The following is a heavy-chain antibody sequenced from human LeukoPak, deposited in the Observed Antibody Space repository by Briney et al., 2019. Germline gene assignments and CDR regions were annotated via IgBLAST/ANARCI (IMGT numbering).Heavy chain of an antibody. J-gene: IGHJ4*02. CDR1: GLTFSSYS. CDR3: ARTPYLYFGSGSFQFDY. D-gene: IGHD3-10*01. CDR2: ISGTNT. Sequence: GGSLRLSCAASGLTFSSYSMNWVRQAPGKGLEWVSSISGTNTYYTDSVKGRFTISRDNSKNTPYLRMNSLRAEDTAVYFCARTPYLYFGSGSFQFDYWGQGTLVTVSS. V-gene: IGHV3-23*01.